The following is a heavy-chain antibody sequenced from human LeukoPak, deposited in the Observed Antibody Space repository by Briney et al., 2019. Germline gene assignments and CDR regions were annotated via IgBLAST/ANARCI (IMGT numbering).Heavy chain of an antibody. CDR1: GFTFSNYD. Sequence: GGSLRLSCAASGFTFSNYDMHWVRQAPGKGLEWVAVIWYDGSNKYYADSVKGRFTISRDNSKNTLYLQMNSLRAEDTAVYYCAKGTYGGNPIHFDYWGQGTLVTVSS. CDR3: AKGTYGGNPIHFDY. CDR2: IWYDGSNK. V-gene: IGHV3-33*06. D-gene: IGHD4/OR15-4a*01. J-gene: IGHJ4*02.